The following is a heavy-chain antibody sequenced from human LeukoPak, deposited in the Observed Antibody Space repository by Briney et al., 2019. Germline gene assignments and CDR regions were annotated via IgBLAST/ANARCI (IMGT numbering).Heavy chain of an antibody. CDR2: VYYSGST. D-gene: IGHD6-13*01. J-gene: IGHJ5*02. V-gene: IGHV4-59*08. CDR3: ARSGAAEGPTHNWFDP. Sequence: SSETLSLTCTVSGGSINNYYWSWIRQPPGKAVEWIGYVYYSGSTNYNPSLKSRVTISVDSSKTQFSLKLTSVTAADTAVYYCARSGAAEGPTHNWFDPWSQGTLVTVSS. CDR1: GGSINNYY.